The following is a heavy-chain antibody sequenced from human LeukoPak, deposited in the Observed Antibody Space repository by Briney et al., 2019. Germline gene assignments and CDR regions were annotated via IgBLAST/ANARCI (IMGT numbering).Heavy chain of an antibody. V-gene: IGHV3-21*01. D-gene: IGHD2-15*01. CDR2: ISSSSSYI. CDR1: GFTFSSYS. CDR3: ARGRGGIVVVVAAID. J-gene: IGHJ4*02. Sequence: GGSLRLSCAASGFTFSSYSMNWVRQAPGKGLEWVSSISSSSSYIYYADSVKGRFTISRDNAKNSLYLQMNSLRAEDTAVYYCARGRGGIVVVVAAIDWGQGTLVTVSS.